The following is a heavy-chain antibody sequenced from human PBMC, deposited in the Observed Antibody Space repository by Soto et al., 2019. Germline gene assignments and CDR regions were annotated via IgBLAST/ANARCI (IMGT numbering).Heavy chain of an antibody. Sequence: EVQLVESGGGLVKPGGSLRLSCAASGFTFSNAWMNWVRQAPGKGLEWVGRIKSKTDGGTTDYAAPVKGRFTISRDDSKNMLYLQMNSLKTEDTAVYYCTTAQTIFGVVTGDYWGQGTLVTVSS. CDR3: TTAQTIFGVVTGDY. CDR1: GFTFSNAW. CDR2: IKSKTDGGTT. J-gene: IGHJ4*02. V-gene: IGHV3-15*07. D-gene: IGHD3-3*01.